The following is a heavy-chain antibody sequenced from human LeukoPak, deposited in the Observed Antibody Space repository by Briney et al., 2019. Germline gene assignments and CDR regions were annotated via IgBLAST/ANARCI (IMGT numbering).Heavy chain of an antibody. CDR2: IYYSGST. Sequence: SETLSLTCTVSGGSISSSSYYWGWIRQPPGKGLEWIGSIYYSGSTYYNPSLKSRVTISVDTSKNQFSLKLSSVTAADTAVYYCARATYYDFWSGYSSNFDYWGQGTLVTVSS. J-gene: IGHJ4*02. CDR3: ARATYYDFWSGYSSNFDY. V-gene: IGHV4-39*01. CDR1: GGSISSSSYY. D-gene: IGHD3-3*01.